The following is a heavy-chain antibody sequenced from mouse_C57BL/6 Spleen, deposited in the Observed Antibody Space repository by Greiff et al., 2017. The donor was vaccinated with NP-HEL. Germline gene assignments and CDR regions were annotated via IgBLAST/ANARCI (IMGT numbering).Heavy chain of an antibody. CDR1: GYTFTSYW. CDR3: ARTGSRGTYAMDY. J-gene: IGHJ4*01. D-gene: IGHD1-1*01. V-gene: IGHV1-64*01. CDR2: IHPNSGST. Sequence: QVQLQQPGAELVKPGASVKLSCKASGYTFTSYWMHWVKQRPGQGLEWIGMIHPNSGSTNYNEKFKSKATLTVDKSSSTAYMQLSSLTSEDSAVYYCARTGSRGTYAMDYWGQGTSVTVSS.